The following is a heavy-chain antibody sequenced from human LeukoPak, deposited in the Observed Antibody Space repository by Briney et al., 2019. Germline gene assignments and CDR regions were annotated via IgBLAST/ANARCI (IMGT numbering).Heavy chain of an antibody. V-gene: IGHV3-23*01. J-gene: IGHJ4*02. D-gene: IGHD5-12*01. CDR1: GFTFSSYG. Sequence: PGGSLRLSCAASGFTFSSYGMSWVRQAPGKGLEWVSAISGGGGSTYYADSVKGRFTISRDNSKNTLYLQMNSLRAEDTAVYYCAKGRLVATGRTYFDYWGQGTLVTVSS. CDR2: ISGGGGST. CDR3: AKGRLVATGRTYFDY.